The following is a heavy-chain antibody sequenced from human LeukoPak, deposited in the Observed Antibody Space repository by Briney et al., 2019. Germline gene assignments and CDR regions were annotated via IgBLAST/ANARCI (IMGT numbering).Heavy chain of an antibody. D-gene: IGHD5-12*01. J-gene: IGHJ6*03. V-gene: IGHV3-48*04. CDR1: GFPFSSYW. CDR3: ARVPIRGYYMDV. Sequence: HPGGSLRLSCAASGFPFSSYWMSWVRQAPGKGLEWVSYISSSGSTIYYADSVKGRFTISRDNAKNSLYLQMNSLRAEDTAVYYCARVPIRGYYMDVWGKGTTVTVSS. CDR2: ISSSGSTI.